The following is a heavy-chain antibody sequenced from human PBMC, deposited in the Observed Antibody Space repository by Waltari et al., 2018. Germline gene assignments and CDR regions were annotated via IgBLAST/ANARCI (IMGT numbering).Heavy chain of an antibody. CDR2: ISSSSDWI. D-gene: IGHD3-10*01. V-gene: IGHV3-48*04. J-gene: IGHJ2*01. CDR1: GFTLISYG. CDR3: AGIRRGYWFFDL. Sequence: DVELVESGGGLVQPGGSLRLSCAASGFTLISYGMNWVRQAPGKGLEWIAYISSSSDWIYSADSVKGRFTISRDNAKNSVYLQMNSLRADDTAVYYCAGIRRGYWFFDLWGRGTLVTVSS.